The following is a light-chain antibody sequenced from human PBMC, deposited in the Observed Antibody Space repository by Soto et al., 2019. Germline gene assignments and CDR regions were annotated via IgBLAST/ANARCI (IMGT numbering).Light chain of an antibody. CDR1: SSDVGGYNY. CDR2: DVS. J-gene: IGLJ1*01. CDR3: SSYAGSNFYV. V-gene: IGLV2-8*01. Sequence: QSALTQPPSASGSPGQSVTISCTGSSSDVGGYNYVSWYQQHPGKAPKVMIYDVSKRPSGVPDRFSGSKSGNTASLTVSGLQAEDEAEYYCSSYAGSNFYVFGTGTQLTVL.